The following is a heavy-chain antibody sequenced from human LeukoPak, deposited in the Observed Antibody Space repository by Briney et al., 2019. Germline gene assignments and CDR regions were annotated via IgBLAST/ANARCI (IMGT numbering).Heavy chain of an antibody. D-gene: IGHD4-11*01. V-gene: IGHV4-39*07. CDR3: ATVYSNYVSDWFDP. CDR1: GGSISSSSYY. Sequence: PSETLSLTCAVSGGSISSSSYYWGWIRQPPGKGLGWVGSIYYSGSTYYNPSLKSRVTISVDTSKNQFSLKLSSVTAADTAVYYCATVYSNYVSDWFDPWGQGTLVTVSS. CDR2: IYYSGST. J-gene: IGHJ5*02.